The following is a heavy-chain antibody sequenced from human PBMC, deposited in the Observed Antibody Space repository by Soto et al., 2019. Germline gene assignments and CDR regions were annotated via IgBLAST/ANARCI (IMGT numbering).Heavy chain of an antibody. CDR1: GLTFSASY. Sequence: EVQLVESGGGLVQPGGSLRLDCAASGLTFSASYMSWVRQAPGKGLEWVAIINGDGSQQTYVDSVKGRFTISRDNAKNSLFLQMISLRVEDTAVYYCARDPAHGAMDYWGQGTLVTVSS. CDR2: INGDGSQQ. V-gene: IGHV3-7*01. J-gene: IGHJ4*02. D-gene: IGHD4-17*01. CDR3: ARDPAHGAMDY.